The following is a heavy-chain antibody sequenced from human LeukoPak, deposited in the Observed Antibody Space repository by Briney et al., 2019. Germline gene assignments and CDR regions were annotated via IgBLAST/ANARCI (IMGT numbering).Heavy chain of an antibody. D-gene: IGHD3-3*01. CDR2: INPNSGGT. J-gene: IGHJ4*02. CDR1: GYTFTGYY. Sequence: GASVNVSCKASGYTFTGYYMHWVRQAPGQGLEWMGWINPNSGGTNYAQKFQGRVTMTRDTSISTAYMELSRLTSDDTAVYFCSTAFGVVDFDYWGQGTLVTVSS. CDR3: STAFGVVDFDY. V-gene: IGHV1-2*02.